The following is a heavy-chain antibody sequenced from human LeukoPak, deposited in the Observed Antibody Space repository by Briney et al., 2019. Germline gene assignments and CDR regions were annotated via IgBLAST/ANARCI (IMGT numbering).Heavy chain of an antibody. CDR2: INPKSGDT. CDR1: GYTFTGYY. D-gene: IGHD5-12*01. V-gene: IGHV1-2*02. CDR3: ARDSRGNGYDSDAP. J-gene: IGHJ5*02. Sequence: ASVKVSCKASGYTFTGYYMHWVRQAPGQRLEWVGWINPKSGDTKYAQKFQGRVTMTRDTSISTAYMELTSLRSDDTAVYYCARDSRGNGYDSDAPWGQGTLVTVSS.